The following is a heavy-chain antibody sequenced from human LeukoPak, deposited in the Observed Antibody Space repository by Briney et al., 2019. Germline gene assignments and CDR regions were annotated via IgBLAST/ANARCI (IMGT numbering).Heavy chain of an antibody. CDR3: ARGPYSSGIGWEDYYYYMDV. CDR1: GFTFSNYY. D-gene: IGHD6-19*01. Sequence: GGSLRLSCAASGFTFSNYYMNWIRQAPGKGLEWVSYISSSGSTIYYADSVKGRFTISRDNAKNSLYLQMNSLRAEDTAVYYCARGPYSSGIGWEDYYYYMDVWGKGTTVTVSS. V-gene: IGHV3-11*04. J-gene: IGHJ6*03. CDR2: ISSSGSTI.